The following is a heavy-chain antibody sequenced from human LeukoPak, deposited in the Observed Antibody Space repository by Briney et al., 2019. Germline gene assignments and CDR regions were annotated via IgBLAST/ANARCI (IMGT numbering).Heavy chain of an antibody. CDR2: IYSDGRT. D-gene: IGHD3-10*01. V-gene: IGHV3-53*01. Sequence: PGGSLRLSCAASGFAVSGNYMSWVRQAPGKGLEWVSVIYSDGRTYYADSVKGRFTISRDISKNILFLQMTSLRADDTAVYYCTKLEGWYGEGAFDYWGQGTLVTVSS. CDR3: TKLEGWYGEGAFDY. CDR1: GFAVSGNY. J-gene: IGHJ4*02.